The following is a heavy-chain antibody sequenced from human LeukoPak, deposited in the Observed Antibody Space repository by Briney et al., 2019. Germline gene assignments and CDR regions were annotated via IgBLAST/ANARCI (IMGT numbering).Heavy chain of an antibody. D-gene: IGHD2-15*01. CDR1: GGSFSGYY. CDR3: ARGRCSGGSCYLGYFQH. V-gene: IGHV4-34*01. CDR2: INHSGST. J-gene: IGHJ1*01. Sequence: SETLSLTCAVYGGSFSGYYWSWIRQPPGKGLEWIGEINHSGSTNYNPSLKSRVTISVDTSKNQFSLKLSFVTAADTAVYYCARGRCSGGSCYLGYFQHWGQGTLVTVSS.